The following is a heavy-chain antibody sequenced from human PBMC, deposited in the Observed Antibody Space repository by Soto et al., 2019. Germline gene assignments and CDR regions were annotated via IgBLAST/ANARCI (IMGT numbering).Heavy chain of an antibody. D-gene: IGHD1-1*01. V-gene: IGHV3-30*18. Sequence: PGGSLRLSCAASGFTFSSYGMHWVRQAPGKGLEWVAVISYDGNVAYYADSVRGRFTISRDNSKNTLYLQMNSLRTEDTAIYYCAKEGPITNWYFDSWGQGTLVTVS. CDR3: AKEGPITNWYFDS. CDR1: GFTFSSYG. CDR2: ISYDGNVA. J-gene: IGHJ4*02.